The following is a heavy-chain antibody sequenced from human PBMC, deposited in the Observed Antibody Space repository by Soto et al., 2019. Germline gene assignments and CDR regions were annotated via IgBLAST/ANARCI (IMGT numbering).Heavy chain of an antibody. CDR3: ARDLRLLWFGDLGWFDP. V-gene: IGHV4-59*01. D-gene: IGHD3-10*01. Sequence: ETLSLTCTVSGGSISSYYWSWIRQPPGKGLEWIGYIYYSGSTNYNPSLKSRVTISVDTSKNQFSLKLSSVTAADTAVYYCARDLRLLWFGDLGWFDPWGQGTLVTVSS. CDR2: IYYSGST. CDR1: GGSISSYY. J-gene: IGHJ5*02.